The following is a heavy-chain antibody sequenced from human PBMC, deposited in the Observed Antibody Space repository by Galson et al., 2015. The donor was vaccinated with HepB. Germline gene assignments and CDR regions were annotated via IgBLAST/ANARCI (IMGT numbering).Heavy chain of an antibody. J-gene: IGHJ5*02. Sequence: SVKVSCKASGYTFTDYYLYWVRQAPGQGLEWMGWINPNSGDTNYAQKFQGRVTMTRDTSFNIAYMELSRLTSDDTDVYYCARDAPIVFVPATTGDWYDPWGQGTLVTVSS. CDR1: GYTFTDYY. CDR2: INPNSGDT. D-gene: IGHD2-2*01. V-gene: IGHV1-2*02. CDR3: ARDAPIVFVPATTGDWYDP.